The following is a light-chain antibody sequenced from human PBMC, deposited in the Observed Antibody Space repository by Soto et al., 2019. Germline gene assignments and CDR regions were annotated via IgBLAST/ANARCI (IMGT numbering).Light chain of an antibody. CDR3: QHYGSSPT. CDR1: QSFSSF. J-gene: IGKJ1*01. CDR2: AAS. Sequence: EILLTQSPATLSMSPGERATLSCRASQSFSSFLAWYQKEPGQVPRLLIYAASNRATGIPDRFSGSGSGTDFTLTISRLEPEDFAVYYCQHYGSSPTFGQGTKVDIK. V-gene: IGKV3-20*01.